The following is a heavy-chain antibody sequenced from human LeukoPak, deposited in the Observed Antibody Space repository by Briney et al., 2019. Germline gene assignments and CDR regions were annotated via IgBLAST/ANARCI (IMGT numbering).Heavy chain of an antibody. V-gene: IGHV1-2*02. D-gene: IGHD6-19*01. CDR2: INPNSGGT. CDR3: ARVLFYSSGNKSNRVDY. J-gene: IGHJ4*02. Sequence: ASVKVSCKASGYTFTGYYIHWVRQAPGQGLEWMGWINPNSGGTNNAQKFQGRVTMTRDTSISTAYMELSRLRSDDTAVYYCARVLFYSSGNKSNRVDYWGQGTLVTVSS. CDR1: GYTFTGYY.